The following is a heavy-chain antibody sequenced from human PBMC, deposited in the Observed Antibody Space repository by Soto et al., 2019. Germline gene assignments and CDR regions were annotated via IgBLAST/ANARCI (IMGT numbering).Heavy chain of an antibody. CDR3: ARDLNDFWSGYYRYLDV. V-gene: IGHV1-46*01. CDR2: ISPSGGST. Sequence: GASVKVSCKASGYTFTSYYMHWVRQAPGQGLEWMGIISPSGGSTSYAQKFQGRVTMTRDTSTSTVYMELSSLRSEDTAVYYCARDLNDFWSGYYRYLDVWGQGTTVTVSS. D-gene: IGHD3-3*01. J-gene: IGHJ6*02. CDR1: GYTFTSYY.